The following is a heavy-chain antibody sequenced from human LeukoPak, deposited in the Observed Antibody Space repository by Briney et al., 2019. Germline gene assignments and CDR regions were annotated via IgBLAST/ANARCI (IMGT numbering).Heavy chain of an antibody. V-gene: IGHV1-18*01. J-gene: IGHJ4*02. CDR3: ARGPPLGSWSRDKYYFDY. CDR1: GYTFTSYG. D-gene: IGHD6-13*01. CDR2: ISAYNGNT. Sequence: GASVKVSCKASGYTFTSYGISWVRQAPGQGLEWMGWISAYNGNTNYAQKLQGRVTMTTDTSTSTAYMELSRLRSDDTAVYYCARGPPLGSWSRDKYYFDYWGQGTLVTVSS.